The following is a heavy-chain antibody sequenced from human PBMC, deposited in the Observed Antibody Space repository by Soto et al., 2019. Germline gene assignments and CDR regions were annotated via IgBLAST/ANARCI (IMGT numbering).Heavy chain of an antibody. CDR3: TKDEPRWLHGPFDY. Sequence: QVQLVQSGGELKKPGASVKVSCQAFGYTFSNYAISWLRQAPGQGPEWMGWISAYSGKTDYALKFQDRLTLTTDTSTSTAYMELRNLRSDDTAVYYCTKDEPRWLHGPFDYWGQGTLVTVSS. V-gene: IGHV1-18*01. D-gene: IGHD5-18*01. CDR2: ISAYSGKT. CDR1: GYTFSNYA. J-gene: IGHJ4*02.